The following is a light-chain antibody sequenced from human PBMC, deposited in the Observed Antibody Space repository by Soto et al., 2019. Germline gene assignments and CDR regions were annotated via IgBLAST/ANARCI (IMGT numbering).Light chain of an antibody. J-gene: IGKJ1*01. CDR2: KAS. Sequence: DIQMPQSPSPLPASLGDRVTITCRAGPIISSCLAWYQQKPGKAPKLLIYKASSLESGFPSRLSGSGSGTEFTRTISSLQPDDFATYDCQQYNSSPTFGQGTKVEIK. V-gene: IGKV1-5*03. CDR1: PIISSC. CDR3: QQYNSSPT.